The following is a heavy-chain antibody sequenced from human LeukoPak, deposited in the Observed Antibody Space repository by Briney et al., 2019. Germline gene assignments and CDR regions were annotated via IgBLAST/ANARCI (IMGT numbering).Heavy chain of an antibody. Sequence: ASLKVSCKASGYTFTAYYMHWVRQAPGQGLEWMGWINPNNGDTNYAQKFQGRVTMTRDTSISTTDMELSRLRSDDTAVYYCAADLRFLEWSDSWGQGTLVTVSS. CDR1: GYTFTAYY. CDR3: AADLRFLEWSDS. CDR2: INPNNGDT. V-gene: IGHV1-2*02. J-gene: IGHJ5*01. D-gene: IGHD3-3*01.